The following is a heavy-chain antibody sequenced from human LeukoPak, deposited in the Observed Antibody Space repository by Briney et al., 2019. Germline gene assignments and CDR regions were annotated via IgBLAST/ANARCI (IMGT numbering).Heavy chain of an antibody. CDR3: TRPSDDYVRGSYRGLDY. CDR1: GFTFSGSA. Sequence: GGSLRLSCAASGFTFSGSAMHWVRQASGKGLEWVGRIRSKANSYATAYAASVKGRFTISRDDSKNTAYLQMNSLKTEDTAVYYCTRPSDDYVRGSYRGLDYWGQGTLVTVSS. V-gene: IGHV3-73*01. CDR2: IRSKANSYAT. D-gene: IGHD3-16*02. J-gene: IGHJ4*02.